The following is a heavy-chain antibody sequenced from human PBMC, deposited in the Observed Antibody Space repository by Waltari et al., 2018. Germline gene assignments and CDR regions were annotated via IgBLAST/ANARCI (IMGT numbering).Heavy chain of an antibody. Sequence: EVQLVESGGGLVQPGGSLRLSCAASGFTFSSYSMNWVRQAPGKGLEWVSYISSSSTIYYADSVKGRFTISRDNAKNSLYLQMNSLRAEDTAVYYCARGGTAVVTPFDYWGQGTLVTVSS. CDR3: ARGGTAVVTPFDY. CDR1: GFTFSSYS. D-gene: IGHD2-21*02. J-gene: IGHJ4*02. CDR2: ISSSSTI. V-gene: IGHV3-48*01.